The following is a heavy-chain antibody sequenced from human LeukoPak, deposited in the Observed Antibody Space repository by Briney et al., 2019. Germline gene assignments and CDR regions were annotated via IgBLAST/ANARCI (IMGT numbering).Heavy chain of an antibody. V-gene: IGHV1-2*02. J-gene: IGHJ4*02. CDR2: INPNSGGT. Sequence: GASVKVSCKASGYTFTGYYMHWVRQAPGQGPEWMGWINPNSGGTNYAQKFQGRVTTTRDTSISTAYMELSRLRSDDTAVYYCARDYGDYVDYWGQGTLVTVSS. CDR1: GYTFTGYY. D-gene: IGHD4-17*01. CDR3: ARDYGDYVDY.